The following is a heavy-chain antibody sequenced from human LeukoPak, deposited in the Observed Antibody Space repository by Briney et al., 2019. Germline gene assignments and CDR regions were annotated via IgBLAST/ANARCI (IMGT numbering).Heavy chain of an antibody. J-gene: IGHJ3*02. CDR2: IIPIFGTA. Sequence: ASVKVSCKASGGTFSSYAISWVRQAPGQGLEWMGGIIPIFGTANYAQKFQGRVTITADKSTSTAYMELSSLRSEDTAVYYCARDRVGVVVTANRRDAFDIWGQGTMVTVSS. V-gene: IGHV1-69*06. D-gene: IGHD2-21*02. CDR3: ARDRVGVVVTANRRDAFDI. CDR1: GGTFSSYA.